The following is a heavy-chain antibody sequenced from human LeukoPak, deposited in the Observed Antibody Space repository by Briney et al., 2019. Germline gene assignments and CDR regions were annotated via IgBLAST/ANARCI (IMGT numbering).Heavy chain of an antibody. D-gene: IGHD1-1*01. Sequence: GASVKVSCKASGYTFTSYDINWVRQATGQGLEWMGWMNPNSGNTGYAQKFQGRVTMTRNTSISTAYMELSSLRSEDTAVYYCARGHDFFRHFDYWGQGTLVTVSS. V-gene: IGHV1-8*01. CDR1: GYTFTSYD. CDR3: ARGHDFFRHFDY. J-gene: IGHJ4*02. CDR2: MNPNSGNT.